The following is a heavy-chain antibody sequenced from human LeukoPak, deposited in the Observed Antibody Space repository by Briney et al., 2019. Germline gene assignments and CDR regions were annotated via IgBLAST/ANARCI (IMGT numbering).Heavy chain of an antibody. V-gene: IGHV4-39*01. CDR2: IHYTGST. CDR3: ARLPTGYPNWFDT. D-gene: IGHD5-18*01. J-gene: IGHJ5*02. Sequence: PSETLSLTCAVSGGSISSISSNNWAWIRQPPGKGLELIAAIHYTGSTYYNPSFMSRVTISVDTSKNQFSLKLNSLTATDTAVYYCARLPTGYPNWFDTWGQGILVTVSS. CDR1: GGSISSISSNN.